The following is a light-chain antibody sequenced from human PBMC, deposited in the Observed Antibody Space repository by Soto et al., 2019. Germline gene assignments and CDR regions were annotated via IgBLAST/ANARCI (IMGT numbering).Light chain of an antibody. Sequence: NVLTLSPSTLSLSPGERATLSCRASQRVSSYLAWYQQKPGQAPRLLIYDASNRATGIPARFSGSGSGTDFTLTISSLEPEDFAVYYCQQRSNWRGVTFGQGTRLEI. CDR2: DAS. CDR1: QRVSSY. V-gene: IGKV3-11*01. J-gene: IGKJ5*01. CDR3: QQRSNWRGVT.